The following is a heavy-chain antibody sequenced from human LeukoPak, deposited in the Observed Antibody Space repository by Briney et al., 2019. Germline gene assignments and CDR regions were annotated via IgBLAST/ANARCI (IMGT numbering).Heavy chain of an antibody. Sequence: GGSLRLSCAASGFTFSSYAMSWVRQAPGKGLEWVSAISGSGGSTYYADSVKGRFTISRDNSKNTLYLQMSSLRAEDTAVYYCAKDFRGVGYFDYWGQGTLVTVSS. V-gene: IGHV3-23*01. CDR2: ISGSGGST. J-gene: IGHJ4*02. CDR1: GFTFSSYA. CDR3: AKDFRGVGYFDY. D-gene: IGHD3-3*01.